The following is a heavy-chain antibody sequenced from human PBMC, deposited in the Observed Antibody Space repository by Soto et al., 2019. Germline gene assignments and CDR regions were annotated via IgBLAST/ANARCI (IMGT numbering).Heavy chain of an antibody. CDR1: GFTFSSYW. Sequence: GGSLRLSCAASGFTFSSYWMHWVRQAPGKGLVWVSRINSDGSSTSYADSVKGRFTISRDNAKNTLYLQMNSLRAEDTAVYSCAYGGEPSIVGATGDYYYGMDVWGQGTTVTVSS. J-gene: IGHJ6*02. CDR3: AYGGEPSIVGATGDYYYGMDV. CDR2: INSDGSST. D-gene: IGHD1-26*01. V-gene: IGHV3-74*01.